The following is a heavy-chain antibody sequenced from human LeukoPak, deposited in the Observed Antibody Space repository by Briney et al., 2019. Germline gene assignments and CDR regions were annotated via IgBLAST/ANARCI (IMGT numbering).Heavy chain of an antibody. J-gene: IGHJ4*02. Sequence: ASVKVSCKASGYTFTAFYMYWVRQAPGQGLEWMGWIYLNSGGTNYAQKLQGRVTMTRDTSISTAYMEVTGLRSDDTAMYYCARAASIAAPIDYWGQGTLVTVSS. D-gene: IGHD6-6*01. CDR1: GYTFTAFY. CDR3: ARAASIAAPIDY. V-gene: IGHV1-2*02. CDR2: IYLNSGGT.